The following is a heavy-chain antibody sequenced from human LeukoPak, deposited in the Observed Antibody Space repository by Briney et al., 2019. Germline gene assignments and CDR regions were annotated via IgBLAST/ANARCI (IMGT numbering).Heavy chain of an antibody. V-gene: IGHV1-46*01. Sequence: GIINPSGGSTSYAQKFQGRVTMTRDTSTSTVYMELSSLRSEDTAVYYCARANSSSWYYFDYWGQGTLVTVSS. CDR2: INPSGGST. D-gene: IGHD6-13*01. CDR3: ARANSSSWYYFDY. J-gene: IGHJ4*02.